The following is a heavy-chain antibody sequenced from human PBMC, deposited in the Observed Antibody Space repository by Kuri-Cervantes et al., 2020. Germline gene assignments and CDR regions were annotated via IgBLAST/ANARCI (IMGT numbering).Heavy chain of an antibody. CDR1: GYTFTSYY. CDR2: INPSGGST. D-gene: IGHD6-13*01. J-gene: IGHJ4*02. Sequence: ASVKVSCKASGYTFTSYYMHWVRQAPGQGLEWMGIINPSGGSTSYAQKFQGRVTMTRDTSTSTVYMELSSLRSEDTAVYYCAREGVAAAGTGFRYFDYWGQGTLVTVSS. CDR3: AREGVAAAGTGFRYFDY. V-gene: IGHV1-46*01.